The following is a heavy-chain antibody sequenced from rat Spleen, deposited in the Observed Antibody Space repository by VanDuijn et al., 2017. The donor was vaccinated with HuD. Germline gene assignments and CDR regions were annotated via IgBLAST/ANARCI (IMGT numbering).Heavy chain of an antibody. V-gene: IGHV5-35*01. J-gene: IGHJ3*01. CDR2: IHPDGSKT. Sequence: EVQLVESGGGLVQPGSPLKLSCAASGFTLSSNWLSWIRQAPGKGLEWVATIHPDGSKTYYPDTLKGRFVISKDNAKNTGYLQMNSLQTEDTAMYFCAREGPFNPFAYWGQGTLVTVSS. D-gene: IGHD1-3*01. CDR3: AREGPFNPFAY. CDR1: GFTLSSNW.